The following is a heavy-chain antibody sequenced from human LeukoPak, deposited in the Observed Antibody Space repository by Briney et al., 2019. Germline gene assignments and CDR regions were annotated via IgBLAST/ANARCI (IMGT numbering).Heavy chain of an antibody. CDR2: IKWDGGRT. J-gene: IGHJ4*02. CDR3: ARDLTNYYDSSRRGD. CDR1: GFTFDGHG. V-gene: IGHV3-20*04. Sequence: PGGSLRLSCAASGFTFDGHGMSWVRQAPGKGLEWVSGIKWDGGRTGYADSVKGRFTISRDNAKNTLYLQMNSLRAEDTAVYYCARDLTNYYDSSRRGDWGQGTLVTVSS. D-gene: IGHD3-22*01.